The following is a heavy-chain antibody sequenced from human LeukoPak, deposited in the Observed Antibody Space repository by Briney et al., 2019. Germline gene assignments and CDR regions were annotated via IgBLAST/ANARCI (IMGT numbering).Heavy chain of an antibody. V-gene: IGHV3-23*01. D-gene: IGHD3-3*01. J-gene: IGHJ4*02. CDR1: GFTFSSYA. CDR3: AQGPRGDFNAAYFDH. Sequence: GGSLRLSCAASGFTFSSYAMSWVRQAPGKGLEWVSGVTSGGTTYYADSVKGRFTISRDNSKNTLYLQMNSLGAEDTAVYYCAQGPRGDFNAAYFDHWGQGTPVTVSS. CDR2: VTSGGTT.